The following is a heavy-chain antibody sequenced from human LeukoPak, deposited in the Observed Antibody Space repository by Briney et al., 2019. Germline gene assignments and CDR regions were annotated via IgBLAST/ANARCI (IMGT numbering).Heavy chain of an antibody. D-gene: IGHD3-9*01. Sequence: PGGSLRLSCATSGFTFDDYAMHWVRQAPGKGLEWVSSISWDTFTIAYADSVKGRFTISRDNAKNSLYLQMNSLGTGDTALYYCAKDIEKRYYDIMTGYYTHYYYGMDVWGQGTTVTVSS. J-gene: IGHJ6*02. V-gene: IGHV3-9*01. CDR2: ISWDTFTI. CDR3: AKDIEKRYYDIMTGYYTHYYYGMDV. CDR1: GFTFDDYA.